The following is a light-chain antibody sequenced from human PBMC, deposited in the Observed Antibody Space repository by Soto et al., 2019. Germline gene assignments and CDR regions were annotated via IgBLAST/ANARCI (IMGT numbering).Light chain of an antibody. CDR3: AVWDDSLSGMV. Sequence: QPVLTQPPSASGTPGQRVTISCSGSSSNIETNTVDWYQHLPGTAPKVLIFNNNQRPSGVPDRFSGSKSGTSASLAISGLQSEDEADYYCAVWDDSLSGMVFGGGTKVT. CDR1: SSNIETNT. V-gene: IGLV1-44*01. CDR2: NNN. J-gene: IGLJ2*01.